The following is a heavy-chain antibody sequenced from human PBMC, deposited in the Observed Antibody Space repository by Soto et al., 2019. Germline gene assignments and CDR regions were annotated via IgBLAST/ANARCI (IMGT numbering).Heavy chain of an antibody. J-gene: IGHJ3*02. Sequence: ASVKVSCKASGYTFTSYAMHWVRQAPGQRLEWMGWINAGNGNTKYSQKFQGRVTITRDTSASTAYMELSSLRSEDTAVYYCARESPFVAAFDIWGQGTMVTVS. V-gene: IGHV1-3*01. CDR1: GYTFTSYA. CDR2: INAGNGNT. CDR3: ARESPFVAAFDI.